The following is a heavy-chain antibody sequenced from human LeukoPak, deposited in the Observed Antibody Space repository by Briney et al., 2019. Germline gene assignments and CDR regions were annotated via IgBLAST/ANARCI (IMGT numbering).Heavy chain of an antibody. CDR1: GASISSSSYY. CDR3: ARFSSGWINAMDF. Sequence: SETLSLTCIVSGASISSSSYYWGWIRQPPGKGLEWIGSIYYSGSTYYNPSLKSRVTISVDTSKSHFSLRLSSVTAADTAVYYCARFSSGWINAMDFWGQGTTVTVSS. D-gene: IGHD6-19*01. J-gene: IGHJ6*02. CDR2: IYYSGST. V-gene: IGHV4-39*02.